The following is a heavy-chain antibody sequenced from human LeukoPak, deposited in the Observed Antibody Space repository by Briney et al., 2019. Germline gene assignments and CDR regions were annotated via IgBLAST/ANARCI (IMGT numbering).Heavy chain of an antibody. CDR2: ISGSGGST. Sequence: GGSLRLSCAASGFTFSGYAMAWVRQAPGKGLEWVSAISGSGGSTYYADSVKGRFTISRDNSKNTLYLQMNSLRAEDTAVYYCAQNQYCRSTSCHNWFDPWGQGTLVTVSS. J-gene: IGHJ5*02. CDR1: GFTFSGYA. V-gene: IGHV3-23*01. D-gene: IGHD2-2*01. CDR3: AQNQYCRSTSCHNWFDP.